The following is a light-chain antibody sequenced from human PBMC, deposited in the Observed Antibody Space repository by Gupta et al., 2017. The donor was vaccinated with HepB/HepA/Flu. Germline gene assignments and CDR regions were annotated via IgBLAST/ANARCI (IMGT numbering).Light chain of an antibody. Sequence: EVVLTPSPGTLSLSPGERATLSCRASEHIRFYLGWYQQQPGQAPRLLIADASNRATGIPARCSGSGARTDFTLTSSRLEHEDLANYDWQQSSKWPITFGQGTRLDIK. CDR3: QQSSKWPIT. CDR1: EHIRFY. J-gene: IGKJ5*01. V-gene: IGKV3-11*01. CDR2: DAS.